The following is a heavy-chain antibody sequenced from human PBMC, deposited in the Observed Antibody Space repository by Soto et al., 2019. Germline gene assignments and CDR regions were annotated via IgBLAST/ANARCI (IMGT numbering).Heavy chain of an antibody. CDR2: INPNSGGT. D-gene: IGHD5-12*01. Sequence: QVQLMQSGAEVKKPGASVKVSCKASGYTFTGYYMHWVRQAPGQGLEWMGWINPNSGGTNYAQKFQGRVTMTRDTSISTAYMELSRLRSDDTAVYYCAREGGSSGYDTHWFDPWGQGTLVTVSS. CDR3: AREGGSSGYDTHWFDP. CDR1: GYTFTGYY. J-gene: IGHJ5*02. V-gene: IGHV1-2*02.